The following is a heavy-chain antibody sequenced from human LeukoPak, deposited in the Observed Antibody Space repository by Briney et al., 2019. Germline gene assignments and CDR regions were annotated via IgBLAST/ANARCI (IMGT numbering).Heavy chain of an antibody. D-gene: IGHD6-13*01. Sequence: GGSPRLSCAASGFTFSTYAMSWVRQAPGKGLEWVSAISGSGGYTYHADSVKGRFTISRDNSKNTLYLQMNSLRAEDTAVYYCARVPGTALEIDYWGQGTLVTVSS. V-gene: IGHV3-23*01. J-gene: IGHJ4*02. CDR3: ARVPGTALEIDY. CDR1: GFTFSTYA. CDR2: ISGSGGYT.